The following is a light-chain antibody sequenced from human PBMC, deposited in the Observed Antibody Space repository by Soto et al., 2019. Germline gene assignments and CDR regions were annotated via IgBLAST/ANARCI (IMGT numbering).Light chain of an antibody. CDR2: AAS. CDR1: QSISNY. CDR3: QQSYSAPQT. V-gene: IGKV1-39*01. J-gene: IGKJ1*01. Sequence: DIQMTQSPSSLSASVGDRVTITCRASQSISNYLNWYQQKPGKAPNLLISAASSLPSGVPSRFSGSGSETDFTLTIRSLQPEDFATYYCQQSYSAPQTFGQGTKVEIK.